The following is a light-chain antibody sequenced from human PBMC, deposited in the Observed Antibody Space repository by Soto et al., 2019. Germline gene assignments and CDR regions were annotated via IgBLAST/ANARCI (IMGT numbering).Light chain of an antibody. CDR3: QQYGSSPT. CDR2: GAS. CDR1: ESVDSNY. J-gene: IGKJ5*01. Sequence: IVLTQSAGTLSLSPGERATLSCRASESVDSNYLAWYQQKSGQAPRLLIYGASSRATGIPDRFSGSGSGTDFTLTISRLEPEDFAVYYCQQYGSSPTFGQGTRLEIK. V-gene: IGKV3-20*01.